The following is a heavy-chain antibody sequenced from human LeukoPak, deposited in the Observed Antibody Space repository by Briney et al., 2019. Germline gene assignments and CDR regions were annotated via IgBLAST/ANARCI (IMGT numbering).Heavy chain of an antibody. Sequence: SETLSLTCTVSGGSISNVNYHWGWIRQPPGKGLEWIGSIYYSGNTFYKPSLTSRVTISIDTSKNQFSLKLNSMTAADTAVYYCAREETSTVWDWGQGTLVTVSS. CDR3: AREETSTVWD. D-gene: IGHD3-16*01. CDR2: IYYSGNT. V-gene: IGHV4-39*07. CDR1: GGSISNVNYH. J-gene: IGHJ4*02.